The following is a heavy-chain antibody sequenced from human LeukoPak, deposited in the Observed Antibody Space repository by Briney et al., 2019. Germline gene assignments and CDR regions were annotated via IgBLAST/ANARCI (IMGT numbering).Heavy chain of an antibody. Sequence: SVKVSCKASGGTFSSYAISWVRQAPGQGLEWMGGIIPIFGTANYAQKFQGRVTITADESTSTAYMELSSLRSEDTAVYYRARGNSPLGHCSSTSCYDFDYWGQGTLVTVSS. J-gene: IGHJ4*02. CDR3: ARGNSPLGHCSSTSCYDFDY. V-gene: IGHV1-69*13. D-gene: IGHD2-2*01. CDR1: GGTFSSYA. CDR2: IIPIFGTA.